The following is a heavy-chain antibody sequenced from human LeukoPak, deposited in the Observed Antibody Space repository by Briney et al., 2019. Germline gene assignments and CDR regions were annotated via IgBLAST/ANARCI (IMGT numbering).Heavy chain of an antibody. CDR2: INHSGST. CDR1: GGSISSYY. D-gene: IGHD1-26*01. Sequence: KPSETLSLTCTVSGGSISSYYWSWIRQPPGKGLEWIGEINHSGSTNYNPSLKRRVTISVDTSKNQFSLKLSSVTAADTAVYYCAGILVGATRFDYWGQGTLVTVSS. J-gene: IGHJ4*02. V-gene: IGHV4-34*01. CDR3: AGILVGATRFDY.